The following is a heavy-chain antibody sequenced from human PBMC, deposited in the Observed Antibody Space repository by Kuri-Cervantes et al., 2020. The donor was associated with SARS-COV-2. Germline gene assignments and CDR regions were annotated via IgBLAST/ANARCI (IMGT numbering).Heavy chain of an antibody. CDR2: IKQDGSEK. V-gene: IGHV3-7*03. CDR3: ARSRGYYDSSGQARHLIYF. CDR1: GFTFSSSW. D-gene: IGHD3-22*01. Sequence: GESLKISCAASGFTFSSSWMTWVRQAPGKGLEWVANIKQDGSEKYYLDSVKGRLTISRDSAKNSLFLQMNSLRAEDTAVYYCARSRGYYDSSGQARHLIYFWGQGTQVTVSS. J-gene: IGHJ4*02.